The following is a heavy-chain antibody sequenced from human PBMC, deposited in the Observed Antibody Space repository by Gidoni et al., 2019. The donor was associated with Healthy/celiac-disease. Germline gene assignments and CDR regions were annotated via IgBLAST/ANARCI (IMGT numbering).Heavy chain of an antibody. CDR3: ASLAGTTVDHYYYYGMDV. J-gene: IGHJ6*02. D-gene: IGHD1-7*01. CDR2: ISSMGSTI. V-gene: IGHV3-48*03. CDR1: GFTFSSYE. Sequence: EVQLVESGGGLVQPGGSLRLSCAASGFTFSSYEMNWVRQAPGKGLEWVSYISSMGSTIYYADSVKGRFTISRDNAKNSLYLQMNSLRAEDTAVYYCASLAGTTVDHYYYYGMDVWGQGTTVTVSS.